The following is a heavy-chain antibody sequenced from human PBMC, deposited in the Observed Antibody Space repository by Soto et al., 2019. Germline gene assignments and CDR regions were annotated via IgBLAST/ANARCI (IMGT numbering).Heavy chain of an antibody. CDR1: GPTFIAYY. D-gene: IGHD3-16*01. Sequence: QLVQSGAEVKKPGASVKVSCKTSGPTFIAYYIHWVRQSPGQGLEWMGWIDPKSGGTTYEQKFLGRVTMTRDASIDTAYMELNRLTSDDTAVYYCARVYVDVPEWGQGTLLTVSS. V-gene: IGHV1-2*02. CDR3: ARVYVDVPE. J-gene: IGHJ4*02. CDR2: IDPKSGGT.